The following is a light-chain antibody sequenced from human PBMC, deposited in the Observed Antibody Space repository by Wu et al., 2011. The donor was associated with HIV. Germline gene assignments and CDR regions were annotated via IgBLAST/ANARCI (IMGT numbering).Light chain of an antibody. J-gene: IGKJ1*01. CDR2: AAS. V-gene: IGKV1-27*01. Sequence: DIQMTQSPSSLSASVGDRVTITCRASQGISNFLAWYQQKPGKPPKVLIYAASTLQSGVPSRFSGSGSGTDFTLTISRLEPEDFAVYYCQQYGGSPQVTFGQGTKVEMK. CDR3: QQYGGSPQVT. CDR1: QGISNF.